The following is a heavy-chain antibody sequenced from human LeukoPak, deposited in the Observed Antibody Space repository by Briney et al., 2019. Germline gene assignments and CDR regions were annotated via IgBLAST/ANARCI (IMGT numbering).Heavy chain of an antibody. V-gene: IGHV1-2*02. D-gene: IGHD2-15*01. CDR2: INPNNGGT. CDR1: GYTFTGYY. Sequence: GASVKVSCKASGYTFTGYYLHWVRQAPRQGLEWMGWINPNNGGTNYAQKFHGRVTMTRDTSISTAYMELSRLISDDTAVYYCARGYCSAGTCYEFDYWGQGTLVTVSS. CDR3: ARGYCSAGTCYEFDY. J-gene: IGHJ4*02.